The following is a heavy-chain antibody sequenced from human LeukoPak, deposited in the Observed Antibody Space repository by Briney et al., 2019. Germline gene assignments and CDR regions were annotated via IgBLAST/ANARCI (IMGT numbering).Heavy chain of an antibody. CDR3: ASHSTTVDY. D-gene: IGHD4-17*01. CDR2: ISAYNGNT. CDR1: GYTFTSYG. Sequence: ASVKVSCTASGYTFTSYGISWVRQAPGQGLEWMGWISAYNGNTNYAQKLQGRVAMTTDTSTSTAYMELRSLRSDDTAMYYCASHSTTVDYWGQGTLVTVSS. V-gene: IGHV1-18*04. J-gene: IGHJ4*02.